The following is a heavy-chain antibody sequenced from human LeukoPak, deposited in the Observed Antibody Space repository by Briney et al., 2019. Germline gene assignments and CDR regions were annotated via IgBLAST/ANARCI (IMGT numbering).Heavy chain of an antibody. CDR2: IYHSGST. J-gene: IGHJ5*02. Sequence: PSETLSLTCTVSGYSISSGYYWGWIRQPPGKGLEWIGSIYHSGSTYYNPSLKSRVTISVDTSKNQFSLKLSSVTAADTVLYYCARGFEPWGQGTLVTVSS. CDR3: ARGFEP. V-gene: IGHV4-38-2*02. CDR1: GYSISSGYY.